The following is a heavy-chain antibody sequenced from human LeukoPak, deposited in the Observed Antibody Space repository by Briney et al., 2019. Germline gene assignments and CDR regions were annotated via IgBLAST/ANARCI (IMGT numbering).Heavy chain of an antibody. CDR3: ANHGPVPAAPWGAFDI. V-gene: IGHV3-48*01. J-gene: IGHJ3*02. CDR2: ISSSSSTI. Sequence: GGSLRLSCAASGFTFSSYSMNWVRQAPGKGLEWVSYISSSSSTIYYADSVKGRFTISGDNSKNTLYLQMNSLRAEDTAVYYCANHGPVPAAPWGAFDIWGQGTMVTVSS. D-gene: IGHD2-2*01. CDR1: GFTFSSYS.